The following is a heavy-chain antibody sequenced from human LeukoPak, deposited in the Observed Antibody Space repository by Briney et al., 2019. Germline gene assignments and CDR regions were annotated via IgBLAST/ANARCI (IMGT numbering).Heavy chain of an antibody. CDR3: ARTRGYSGSYYLFDY. J-gene: IGHJ4*02. CDR1: GGSISSSNW. D-gene: IGHD1-26*01. V-gene: IGHV4-4*02. Sequence: TASETLSLTCAVSGGSISSSNWWSWVRQPPGKGLERIGEIYHSGSTNYTPSLKSRVTISVDKTKNQFSLKLSSVTAADTAVYYCARTRGYSGSYYLFDYWGQGTLVTVSS. CDR2: IYHSGST.